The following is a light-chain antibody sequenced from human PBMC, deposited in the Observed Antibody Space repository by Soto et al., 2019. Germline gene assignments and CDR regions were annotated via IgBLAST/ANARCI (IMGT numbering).Light chain of an antibody. CDR2: AAS. V-gene: IGKV1-27*01. J-gene: IGKJ3*01. CDR3: QKYNWPPFT. CDR1: QGIANY. Sequence: DIQMTQSPSSLGASVGDRVTISCRASQGIANYLAWYQQKPGEVPKLLIFAASTLHSGVSSRFTGSGSGTEFTLTISSLQPEDVASYYCQKYNWPPFTFGPWTKVDIK.